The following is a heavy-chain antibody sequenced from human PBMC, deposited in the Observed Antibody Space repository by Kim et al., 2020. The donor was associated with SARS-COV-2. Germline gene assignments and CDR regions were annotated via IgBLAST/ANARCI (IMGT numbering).Heavy chain of an antibody. J-gene: IGHJ3*02. V-gene: IGHV4-59*01. CDR2: T. D-gene: IGHD1-26*01. CDR3: AREWVDAAFDI. Sequence: TNYNTSLKSRVTISVDTSKNQFSLKLGSVSAADTAVYYCAREWVDAAFDIWGQGTMVTVSS.